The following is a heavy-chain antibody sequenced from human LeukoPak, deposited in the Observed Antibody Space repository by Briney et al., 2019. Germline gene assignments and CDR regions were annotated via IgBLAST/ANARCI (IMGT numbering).Heavy chain of an antibody. CDR2: ISYDGSNK. CDR1: GFTFSSYE. CDR3: ARDYDFWSGYPHYYFDY. V-gene: IGHV3-30*04. J-gene: IGHJ4*02. Sequence: PGGSLRLSCAASGFTFSSYEMNWARQAPGKGLEWVAVISYDGSNKYYADSVKGRFTISRDNSKNTLYLQMNSLRAEDTAVYYCARDYDFWSGYPHYYFDYWGQGTLVTVSS. D-gene: IGHD3-3*01.